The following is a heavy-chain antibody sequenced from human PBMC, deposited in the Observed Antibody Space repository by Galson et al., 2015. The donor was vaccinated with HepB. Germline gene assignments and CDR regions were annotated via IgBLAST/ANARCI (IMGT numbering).Heavy chain of an antibody. CDR3: ARYSSTMAFDY. J-gene: IGHJ4*02. CDR1: GYTFTSYY. Sequence: SVKVSCKASGYTFTSYYMHWVRQAPGQGLEWMGIINPSGGSTSYAQKLQGRVTMTRDTSTSTVYMELSSLGSEDTAVYYCARYSSTMAFDYWGQGTLVTVSS. V-gene: IGHV1-46*04. CDR2: INPSGGST. D-gene: IGHD2-2*01.